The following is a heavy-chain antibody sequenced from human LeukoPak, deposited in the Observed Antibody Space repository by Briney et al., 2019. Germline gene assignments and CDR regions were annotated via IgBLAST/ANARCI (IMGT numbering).Heavy chain of an antibody. CDR3: ARDLDTAMASGYYYYGMDV. J-gene: IGHJ6*02. CDR1: GDSVSSNSAA. Sequence: SQTLSLTCAISGDSVSSNSAAWNWIRQSPSRGLEWLGRTYYRSKWYNDYAVSVKSRITINPDTSKNQFSLQLNSVTPEDTAVYYCARDLDTAMASGYYYYGMDVWGQGTTVTVSS. CDR2: TYYRSKWYN. V-gene: IGHV6-1*01. D-gene: IGHD5-18*01.